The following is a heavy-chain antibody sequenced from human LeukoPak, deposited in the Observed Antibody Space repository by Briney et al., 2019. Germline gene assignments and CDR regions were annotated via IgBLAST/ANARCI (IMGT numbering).Heavy chain of an antibody. CDR2: ISAYNGNT. CDR1: GYTFTSYG. D-gene: IGHD6-19*01. J-gene: IGHJ1*01. CDR3: AGPPYSSVWYGNFQH. Sequence: GASVKVSCKASGYTFTSYGISWVRQAPGQGLEWMGWISAYNGNTNYAQKLQGRVTMTTDTSTSTAYMELRSLRSDDTAVYYCAGPPYSSVWYGNFQHWGQGTLVTVSS. V-gene: IGHV1-18*01.